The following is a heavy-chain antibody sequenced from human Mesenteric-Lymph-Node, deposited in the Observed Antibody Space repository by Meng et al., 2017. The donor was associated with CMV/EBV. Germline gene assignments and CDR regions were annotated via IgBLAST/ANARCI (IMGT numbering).Heavy chain of an antibody. CDR3: AKETK. Sequence: GESLKISCTTSGFTFSDYFMSWVRQAPGKGLECVSGIGGSADNTYSRDSVKGRFTIFRDNPKNTLYLQMNSLRAEDSAVYYCAKETKWGQGTLVTVSS. V-gene: IGHV3-23*01. CDR2: IGGSADNT. J-gene: IGHJ4*02. CDR1: GFTFSDYF. D-gene: IGHD1/OR15-1a*01.